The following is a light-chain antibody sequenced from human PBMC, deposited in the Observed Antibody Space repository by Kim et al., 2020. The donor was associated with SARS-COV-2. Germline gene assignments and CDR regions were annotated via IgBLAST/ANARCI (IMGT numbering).Light chain of an antibody. Sequence: SASVGDGITHTCRASQDITNSLAWYQQKPGRAPKLLLYATATLESGVPSRFSGSGSGTDFTLTISSLQPEDFATYFCQQYSTTPYTFGQGTKLEI. V-gene: IGKV1-NL1*01. CDR1: QDITNS. CDR2: ATA. J-gene: IGKJ2*01. CDR3: QQYSTTPYT.